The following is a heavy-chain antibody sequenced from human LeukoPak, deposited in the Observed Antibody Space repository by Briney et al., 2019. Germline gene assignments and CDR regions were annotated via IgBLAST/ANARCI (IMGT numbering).Heavy chain of an antibody. Sequence: ASVKVSCKASGYTFTSYDINWVRQATGQGLEWMGWMNPNSGNTGYAQKFQGRVTITRNTSISTAYMELSSLRSEDTAVYYCARAYCSSTSCSHMDVWGKGTTVTVSS. CDR1: GYTFTSYD. CDR2: MNPNSGNT. J-gene: IGHJ6*03. D-gene: IGHD2-2*01. V-gene: IGHV1-8*03. CDR3: ARAYCSSTSCSHMDV.